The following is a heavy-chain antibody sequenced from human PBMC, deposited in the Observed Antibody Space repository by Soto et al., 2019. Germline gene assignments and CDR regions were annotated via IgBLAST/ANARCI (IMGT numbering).Heavy chain of an antibody. Sequence: ASETLSLTCTVSGGSISSYYWSWIRQPPGKGLEWIGYIYYSGSTNYNPSLKSRVTISVDTSKNQFSLKLSSVTAADTAVYYCARGSSRWPYHFDYWGQGTLVTVSS. J-gene: IGHJ4*02. CDR3: ARGSSRWPYHFDY. CDR1: GGSISSYY. V-gene: IGHV4-59*08. D-gene: IGHD6-13*01. CDR2: IYYSGST.